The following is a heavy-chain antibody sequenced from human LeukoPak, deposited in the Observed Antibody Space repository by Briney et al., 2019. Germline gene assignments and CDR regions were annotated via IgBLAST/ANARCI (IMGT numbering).Heavy chain of an antibody. J-gene: IGHJ3*02. CDR1: GGSISSYY. Sequence: PSETLSLTCTVSGGSISSYYWSWIRQPPGKGLEWIGRIYTSGSTNYNPSLKSRVTISVDTSKNQFSLKLSSVTAADRAVYSWAREAYYDFWSGYYTGGYDAIDIWGQGTMVTVSS. D-gene: IGHD3-3*01. V-gene: IGHV4-4*07. CDR3: AREAYYDFWSGYYTGGYDAIDI. CDR2: IYTSGST.